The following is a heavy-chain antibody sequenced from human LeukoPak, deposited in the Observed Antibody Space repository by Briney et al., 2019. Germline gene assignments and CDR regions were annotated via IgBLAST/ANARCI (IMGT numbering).Heavy chain of an antibody. V-gene: IGHV4-59*01. CDR2: IYYSGST. CDR1: GGSISSYY. D-gene: IGHD5-24*01. Sequence: SETLSLTCTVSGGSISSYYWRWIRQPRGKGLEWIGYIYYSGSTNYNPSLKSRVTISVDTSKNQFSLKLSSVTAADTAVYYCARNQDGYNYAPFDYWGQGTLVTVSS. CDR3: ARNQDGYNYAPFDY. J-gene: IGHJ4*02.